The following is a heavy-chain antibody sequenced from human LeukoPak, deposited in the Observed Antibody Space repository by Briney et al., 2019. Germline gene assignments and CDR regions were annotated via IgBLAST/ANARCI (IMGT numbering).Heavy chain of an antibody. V-gene: IGHV3-23*01. D-gene: IGHD3-3*01. CDR3: AKTSPPLTIFGVVIDSWYMDV. CDR1: GFNFNTYS. J-gene: IGHJ6*03. Sequence: PGGSLRLSCAVSGFNFNTYSMNRVRQAPGKGLEWVSAISGSGGSTYYADSVKGRFTISRDNSKNTLYLQMNSLRAEDTAVYYCAKTSPPLTIFGVVIDSWYMDVWGKGTTVTVSS. CDR2: ISGSGGST.